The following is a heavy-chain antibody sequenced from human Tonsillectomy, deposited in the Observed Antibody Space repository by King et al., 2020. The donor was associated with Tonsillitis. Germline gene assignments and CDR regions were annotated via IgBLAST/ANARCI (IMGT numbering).Heavy chain of an antibody. Sequence: QLQESGPGLVKPSETLSLTCSVSGGSISSYYWNWIRQPAGKGLEWIGHIYTSGSTNYYPSLKSRVTMSVDTYTSQFSLTLSSVTAADTAVSYCARAQYSWNDRGSYFDYWGQGTLVTVSS. CDR2: IYTSGST. CDR3: ARAQYSWNDRGSYFDY. V-gene: IGHV4-4*07. J-gene: IGHJ4*02. D-gene: IGHD1-20*01. CDR1: GGSISSYY.